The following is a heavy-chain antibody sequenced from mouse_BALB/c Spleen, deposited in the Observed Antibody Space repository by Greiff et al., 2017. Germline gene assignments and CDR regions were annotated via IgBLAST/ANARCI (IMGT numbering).Heavy chain of an antibody. D-gene: IGHD2-1*01. CDR2: ISSGGSYT. CDR3: ARGEGNYVWFAY. J-gene: IGHJ3*01. V-gene: IGHV5-9-4*01. Sequence: EVKLVESGGGLVKPGGSLKLSCAASGFTFSSYAMSWVRQSPEKRLEWVAEISSGGSYTYYPDTVTGRFTISRDNAKNTLYLEMSSLRSEDTAMYYCARGEGNYVWFAYWGQGTLVTVSA. CDR1: GFTFSSYA.